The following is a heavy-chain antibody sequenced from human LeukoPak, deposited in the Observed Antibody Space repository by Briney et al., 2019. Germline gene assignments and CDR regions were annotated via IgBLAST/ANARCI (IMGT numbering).Heavy chain of an antibody. D-gene: IGHD3-22*01. V-gene: IGHV1-46*01. CDR2: INPSGGST. Sequence: ASVKVSCKASGYTFTSYYMHWVRQAPGEGLEWMGIINPSGGSTSYAQKFQGRVTMTRDTSTSTVYMELSSLRSEDTAVYYCARDRAYYYDSSGHYFDYWGQGTPVTVSS. CDR3: ARDRAYYYDSSGHYFDY. J-gene: IGHJ4*02. CDR1: GYTFTSYY.